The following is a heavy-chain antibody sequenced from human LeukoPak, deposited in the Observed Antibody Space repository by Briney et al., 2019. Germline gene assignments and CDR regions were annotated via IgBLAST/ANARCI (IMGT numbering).Heavy chain of an antibody. V-gene: IGHV4-39*01. J-gene: IGHJ4*02. Sequence: PSETLSLTCSVSGDCTSSNTFYWGWIRQAPGKGLEWVASVYYRGSAFYNPSLRSRVTISVDTSKNQFSLSLSSVTAADTGVYYCTRQMYYYDASGHLNDNWGQGILVTISS. D-gene: IGHD3-22*01. CDR1: GDCTSSNTFY. CDR3: TRQMYYYDASGHLNDN. CDR2: VYYRGSA.